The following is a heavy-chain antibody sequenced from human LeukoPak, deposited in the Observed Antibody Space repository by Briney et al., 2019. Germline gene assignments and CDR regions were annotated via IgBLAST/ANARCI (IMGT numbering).Heavy chain of an antibody. CDR3: ARSRGGYYSDY. D-gene: IGHD3-22*01. J-gene: IGHJ4*02. Sequence: GGALRLSCTASGFTFSSYAMNWVRQTPGKGLEWVSEIGFSGGSTYDADSVKGRFTISRDNSKNTLYLQMNSLRADDTALYYCARSRGGYYSDYWGQGTLVTVSS. CDR1: GFTFSSYA. CDR2: IGFSGGST. V-gene: IGHV3-23*01.